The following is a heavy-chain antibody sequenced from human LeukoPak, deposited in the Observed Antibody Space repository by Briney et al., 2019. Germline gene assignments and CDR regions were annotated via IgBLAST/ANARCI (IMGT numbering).Heavy chain of an antibody. V-gene: IGHV1-58*01. Sequence: ASVKVSCKASGFTFTSSAVQWVRQARGQRLEWIGWIVVGSGNTNYAQKFQERVTITRDMSTSTAYMELSSLRSEDTAVYYCAADKILYYYDSSGRQHYAFDIWGQGTMVTVSS. D-gene: IGHD3-22*01. CDR2: IVVGSGNT. CDR3: AADKILYYYDSSGRQHYAFDI. J-gene: IGHJ3*02. CDR1: GFTFTSSA.